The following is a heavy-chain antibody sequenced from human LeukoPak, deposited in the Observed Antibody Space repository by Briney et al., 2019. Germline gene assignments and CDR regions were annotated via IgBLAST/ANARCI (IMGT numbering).Heavy chain of an antibody. CDR1: GYSFTTYG. CDR2: ISANNNNT. D-gene: IGHD3-10*01. Sequence: ASVKVSCKASGYSFTTYGISWVRQAPGQGLEWMGWISANNNNTDNVQKFQGRVTMTRDTSISTAYMELSRLRSDETAVYYCARTYYYGSGSYSEGAFNIWGQGTMVTVSS. CDR3: ARTYYYGSGSYSEGAFNI. V-gene: IGHV1-18*01. J-gene: IGHJ3*02.